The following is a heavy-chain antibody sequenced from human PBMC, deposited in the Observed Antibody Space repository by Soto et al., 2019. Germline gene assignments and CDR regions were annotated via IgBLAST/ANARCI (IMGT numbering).Heavy chain of an antibody. CDR3: ARVTKDFWSDPGSFDY. V-gene: IGHV4-31*03. CDR1: GGSISSGGYY. D-gene: IGHD3-3*01. Sequence: LPETLSLTCTVSGGSISSGGYYWSWIRQHPGKGLEWIGYIYYSGSTYYNPSLKSRVTISVDTSKNQFSLKLSSVTAADTAVYYCARVTKDFWSDPGSFDYWGQGTLVTVSS. CDR2: IYYSGST. J-gene: IGHJ4*02.